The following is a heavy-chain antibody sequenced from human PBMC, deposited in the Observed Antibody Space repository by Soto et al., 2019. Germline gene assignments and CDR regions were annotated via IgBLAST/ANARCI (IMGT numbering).Heavy chain of an antibody. Sequence: SVKVSCKASGVTFSSYAISWGRQAPGQGLEWMGGIIPIFGTANYAQKFQGRVTITADESTSTAYMELSSLRSEDTAVYYCARALPPSNWNYVRFDPWGQGTLVTVSS. CDR1: GVTFSSYA. V-gene: IGHV1-69*13. CDR3: ARALPPSNWNYVRFDP. D-gene: IGHD1-7*01. J-gene: IGHJ5*02. CDR2: IIPIFGTA.